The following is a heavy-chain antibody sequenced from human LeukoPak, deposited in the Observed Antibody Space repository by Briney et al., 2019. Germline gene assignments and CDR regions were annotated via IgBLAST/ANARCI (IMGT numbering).Heavy chain of an antibody. D-gene: IGHD2-21*02. Sequence: GGSLRLSCAASGFTFSSYGMHWVRQAPGKGLEWVAVIWYDGSNKYYADSVKGRFTISRDNSKNTLYLQMNSLRAEDTAAYYCARVPRGDRMMPIDYWGQGTLVTVSS. CDR2: IWYDGSNK. CDR1: GFTFSSYG. CDR3: ARVPRGDRMMPIDY. J-gene: IGHJ4*02. V-gene: IGHV3-33*01.